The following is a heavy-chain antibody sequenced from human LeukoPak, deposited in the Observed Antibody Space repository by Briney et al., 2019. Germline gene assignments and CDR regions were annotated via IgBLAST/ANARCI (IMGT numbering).Heavy chain of an antibody. Sequence: ASVKVSCKASGYTFTSYGISWVRQAPGQGREWVGWISAYNGNTNYAQKLQGRVTMTTDTSTSTAYMELRSLRSDDTAVYYCARGPSYLAAAGKGIFDYWGQGTLVTVSS. CDR1: GYTFTSYG. V-gene: IGHV1-18*01. D-gene: IGHD6-13*01. CDR2: ISAYNGNT. CDR3: ARGPSYLAAAGKGIFDY. J-gene: IGHJ4*02.